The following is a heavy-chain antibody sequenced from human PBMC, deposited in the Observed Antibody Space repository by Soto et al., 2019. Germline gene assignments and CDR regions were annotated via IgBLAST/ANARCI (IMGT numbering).Heavy chain of an antibody. D-gene: IGHD2-2*01. Sequence: EVQLVESGGGLVKPGGSLRLSCAASGFTFSNYGMNWVRQAPGKGLEWVSSISSSGNYMYYADPVKGRFTMARDNATNALYLQRNSMRAEDTAVYYCAGDCSSTSCYGGHLDCWGQGTLVTVSS. V-gene: IGHV3-21*01. CDR3: AGDCSSTSCYGGHLDC. CDR1: GFTFSNYG. J-gene: IGHJ4*02. CDR2: ISSSGNYM.